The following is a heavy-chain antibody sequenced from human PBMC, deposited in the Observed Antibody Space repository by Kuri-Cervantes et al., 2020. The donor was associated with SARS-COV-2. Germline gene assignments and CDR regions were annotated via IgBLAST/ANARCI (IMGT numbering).Heavy chain of an antibody. CDR1: GFTFSSYW. D-gene: IGHD2-15*01. Sequence: GESLKISCAASGFTFSSYWMHWVRQAPGKGLVWVSRINSDGSSTSYADSVKGRFTISRDNAKNTLYLQMNSLRAEDTAVYYCARDLTLGYCSGGSCYYYYYGMDVWGQGTTGTVSS. CDR2: INSDGSST. V-gene: IGHV3-74*01. CDR3: ARDLTLGYCSGGSCYYYYYGMDV. J-gene: IGHJ6*02.